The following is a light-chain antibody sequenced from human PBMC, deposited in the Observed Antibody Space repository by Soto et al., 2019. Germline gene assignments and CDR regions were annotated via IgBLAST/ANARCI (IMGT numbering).Light chain of an antibody. Sequence: DIQMTQSPSSLSASVGDRVTITCRASRSISDSLAWYQQKPGRAPNLLIFDASSLQSGVPSRFSGSGSGTEFTLTISSLQPDDFATYYCQQSYSSPPTFGQGTKVEIK. CDR3: QQSYSSPPT. CDR2: DAS. CDR1: RSISDS. J-gene: IGKJ1*01. V-gene: IGKV1-5*01.